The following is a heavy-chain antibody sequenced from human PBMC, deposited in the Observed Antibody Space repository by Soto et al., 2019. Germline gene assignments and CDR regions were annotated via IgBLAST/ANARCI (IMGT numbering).Heavy chain of an antibody. V-gene: IGHV4-34*01. CDR2: INHSGST. CDR3: ARGGVIWSGKPYYYYIVF. D-gene: IGHD3-3*01. CDR1: GRSFSGYY. Sequence: QVQLQQWGAGLLNPSETLSLTCAVYGRSFSGYYWSWIRQHPGKGLEWIGEINHSGSTNYNPSLKNRVNSSVDTSKNQFSLKLRSVTAAHTAVYYCARGGVIWSGKPYYYYIVFWGKGTTVTVSS. J-gene: IGHJ6*03.